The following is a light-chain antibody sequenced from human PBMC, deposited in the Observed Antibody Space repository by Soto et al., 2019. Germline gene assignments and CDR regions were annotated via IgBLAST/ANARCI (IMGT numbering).Light chain of an antibody. J-gene: IGLJ2*01. CDR1: KLGDKH. CDR2: QDS. CDR3: QAWDRGSLI. V-gene: IGLV3-1*01. Sequence: SYELTQPPSVSVSPGQTASITCSGDKLGDKHACWYQQKPGQSPVLVIYQDSKRPSGIPERFSGSKSGNTATLTISGTQAMEEADYYCQAWDRGSLIFGGGTKLTGL.